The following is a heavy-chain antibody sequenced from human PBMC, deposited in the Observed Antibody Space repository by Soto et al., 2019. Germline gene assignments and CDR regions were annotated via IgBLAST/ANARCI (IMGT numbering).Heavy chain of an antibody. D-gene: IGHD6-13*01. J-gene: IGHJ4*02. CDR1: GGTFSSYA. Sequence: GASVKVSCKASGGTFSSYAISWVRQAPGQGLEWMGGIIPIFGTANYAQKFQGRVTITADESTSTAYMELSSLRSEDTAVYYCASSLAAAGPSYFDYWGQGTLVTVSS. CDR3: ASSLAAAGPSYFDY. CDR2: IIPIFGTA. V-gene: IGHV1-69*13.